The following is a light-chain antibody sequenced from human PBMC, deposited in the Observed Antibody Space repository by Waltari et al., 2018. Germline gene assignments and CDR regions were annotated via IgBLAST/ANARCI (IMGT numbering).Light chain of an antibody. Sequence: QSVLTQPPSASGPPGQTATTSCSGSTSHIGSNTVNWYQQLPGTAPKLLTQSNNQRPSGVPDRFSGSKSGTSASLIISGLQSEDEAEYFCAAWDDSLKAVLFGGGTKLTVL. CDR2: SNN. CDR3: AAWDDSLKAVL. CDR1: TSHIGSNT. J-gene: IGLJ2*01. V-gene: IGLV1-44*01.